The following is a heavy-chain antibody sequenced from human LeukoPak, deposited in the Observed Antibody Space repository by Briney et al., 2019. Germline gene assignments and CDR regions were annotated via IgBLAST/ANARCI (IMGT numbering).Heavy chain of an antibody. D-gene: IGHD3-3*01. CDR1: GFTFGNYA. V-gene: IGHV3-23*01. CDR3: AKCARTPEGGSGWCNWFDT. J-gene: IGHJ5*02. CDR2: LSSSGGNP. Sequence: GGSLRLSCAASGFTFGNYAMKLVRQAPGKGLEWVSSLSSSGGNPNYADSVKGRFTISRDNSKNTLFLQMNGLRAEDTALYSCAKCARTPEGGSGWCNWFDTWGQGTQVTVSS.